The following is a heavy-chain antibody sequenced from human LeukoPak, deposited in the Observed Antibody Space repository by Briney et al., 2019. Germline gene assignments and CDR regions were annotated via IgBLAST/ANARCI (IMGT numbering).Heavy chain of an antibody. CDR3: AREKRLANAFDI. CDR1: GGSISSYY. Sequence: SETLSLTCTVSGGSISSYYWGWIRQPPGKGLEWIGYIYYSGSTYYNPSLKSRVTISVDTSKNQFSLKLSSVTAADTAVYYCAREKRLANAFDIWGQGTMVTVSS. CDR2: IYYSGST. J-gene: IGHJ3*02. D-gene: IGHD6-6*01. V-gene: IGHV4-59*12.